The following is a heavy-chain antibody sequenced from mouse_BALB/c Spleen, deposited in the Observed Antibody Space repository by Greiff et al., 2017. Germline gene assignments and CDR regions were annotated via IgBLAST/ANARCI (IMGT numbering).Heavy chain of an antibody. CDR3: AREGDGYAWFAY. J-gene: IGHJ3*01. D-gene: IGHD2-2*01. CDR1: GFTFSSFG. V-gene: IGHV5-17*02. Sequence: EVKLMESGGGLVQPGGSRKLSCAASGFTFSSFGMHWVRQAPEKGLEWVAYISSGSSTIYYADTVKGRFTISRDNPKNTLFLQMTSLRSEDTAMDYCAREGDGYAWFAYWGQGTLVTVSA. CDR2: ISSGSSTI.